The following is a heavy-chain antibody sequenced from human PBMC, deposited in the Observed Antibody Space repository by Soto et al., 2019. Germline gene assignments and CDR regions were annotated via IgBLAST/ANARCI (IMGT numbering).Heavy chain of an antibody. CDR3: TTVFERYCSSTSCYNP. J-gene: IGHJ5*02. V-gene: IGHV3-15*01. Sequence: EVPLVESGGGLVKPGGSLRLSCAASGFTFSNAWMSWVRQAPGKGLEWVGRIKSKTDGGTTDYAAPVKGRFTISRDDSKNTLYLQMNSLKTEDTAVYYCTTVFERYCSSTSCYNPWGQGTLVTVSS. D-gene: IGHD2-2*02. CDR1: GFTFSNAW. CDR2: IKSKTDGGTT.